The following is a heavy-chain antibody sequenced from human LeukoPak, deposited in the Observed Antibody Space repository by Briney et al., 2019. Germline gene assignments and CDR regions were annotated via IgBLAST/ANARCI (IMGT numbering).Heavy chain of an antibody. J-gene: IGHJ4*02. V-gene: IGHV4-59*08. CDR3: ARHRYSGYDYRDRYYFDY. CDR2: IYYSGST. CDR1: GGSISRYY. D-gene: IGHD5-12*01. Sequence: PAETLSLTCTVSGGSISRYYWSWIRQPPGKGLEWIGYIYYSGSTNYNPSLKSRVTISVDTSKNQFSLKLSSVTAADTAVYYCARHRYSGYDYRDRYYFDYWGQGTLVTVSS.